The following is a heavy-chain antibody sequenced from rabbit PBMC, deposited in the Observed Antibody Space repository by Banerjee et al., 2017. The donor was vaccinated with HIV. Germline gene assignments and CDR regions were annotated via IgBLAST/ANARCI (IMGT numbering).Heavy chain of an antibody. CDR3: ARVYTYGAAGYAYATGYFNL. V-gene: IGHV1S7*01. CDR1: GFSLSSYS. Sequence: QSLEESGGGLVKPEGSLKLSCTASGFSLSSYSMGWVRQAPGKGLEWIGYIHPFFGSTYYASWVNGRFTISLDNAQNTVFLQMTSLTAADTATYFCARVYTYGAAGYAYATGYFNLWGQGTLVTVS. D-gene: IGHD6-1*01. J-gene: IGHJ4*01. CDR2: IHPFFGST.